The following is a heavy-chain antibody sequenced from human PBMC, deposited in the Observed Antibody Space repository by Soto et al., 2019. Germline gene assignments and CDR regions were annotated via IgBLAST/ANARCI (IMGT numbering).Heavy chain of an antibody. J-gene: IGHJ5*02. CDR1: GLAVSSNF. D-gene: IGHD3-22*01. Sequence: PGRSLRLSCAASGLAVSSNFMSWVRQAPGKGLEWVSVIYSGGSTYYADSVKGRFTISRDNSENTLYLQMNSLRAEDTAIYYCARATMIGLLSSWGQGTLVTVSS. CDR2: IYSGGST. V-gene: IGHV3-66*01. CDR3: ARATMIGLLSS.